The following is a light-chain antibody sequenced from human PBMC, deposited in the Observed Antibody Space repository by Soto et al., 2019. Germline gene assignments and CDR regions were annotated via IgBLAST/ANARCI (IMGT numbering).Light chain of an antibody. Sequence: VVLTQSPATLSVSPGERATLSCRASRSVSNNLAWYQQKPGQAPRLLIYGASTRATAIPARFGGSGSGTDFTLTITSLQSEDSAIYYCQHYNNWPPLFTFGPGTKVDIK. CDR2: GAS. V-gene: IGKV3-15*01. CDR3: QHYNNWPPLFT. CDR1: RSVSNN. J-gene: IGKJ3*01.